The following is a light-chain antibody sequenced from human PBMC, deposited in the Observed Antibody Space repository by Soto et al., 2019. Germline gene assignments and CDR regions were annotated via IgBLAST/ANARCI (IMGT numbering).Light chain of an antibody. CDR3: QQYGRSLYT. Sequence: VLTQSPATLSLSPGERATLSCGASQSVSSTYVAWYQQKPGLAPRLLIYDASSRATAIPDRFSGSGSGTDFTLTISRLEPEDFAVYYCQQYGRSLYTFGQGTKLEIK. CDR1: QSVSSTY. J-gene: IGKJ2*01. CDR2: DAS. V-gene: IGKV3D-20*01.